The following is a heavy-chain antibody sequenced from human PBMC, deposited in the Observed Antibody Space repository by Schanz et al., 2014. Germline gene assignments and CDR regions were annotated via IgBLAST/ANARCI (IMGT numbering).Heavy chain of an antibody. J-gene: IGHJ3*02. CDR2: IIPSLGLA. CDR3: ARGGGPEDVFDI. V-gene: IGHV1-69*04. CDR1: GGTFSSFG. Sequence: VQLEQSGAEVKKPGSSVKVSCKASGGTFSSFGINWVRQAPGQGLEWMGRIIPSLGLAKYEQKFQDKVTITADTSTTTAYMELSSLTSEDTAVYYCARGGGPEDVFDIWGQGTILNVSS. D-gene: IGHD5-12*01.